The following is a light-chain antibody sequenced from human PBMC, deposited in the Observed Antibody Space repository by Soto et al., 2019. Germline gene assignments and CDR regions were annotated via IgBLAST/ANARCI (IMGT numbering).Light chain of an antibody. CDR3: QQRTNWPLLT. V-gene: IGKV3-11*01. Sequence: EIVLTQSPATLSLSPGERATLSCRASQSVSNYLAWYQQKPGQAPRLLIYDASNRATGIPARFSGSGSGTDFTLTISSLEPEDVADYYCQQRTNWPLLTFGGGTKVEIK. J-gene: IGKJ4*01. CDR1: QSVSNY. CDR2: DAS.